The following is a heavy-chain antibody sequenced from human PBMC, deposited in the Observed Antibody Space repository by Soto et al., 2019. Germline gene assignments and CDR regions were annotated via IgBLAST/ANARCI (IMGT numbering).Heavy chain of an antibody. V-gene: IGHV4-39*01. CDR2: IYYSGST. Sequence: QLQLQESGPGLVKPSETLSLTCTVSGGSISSSSYYWGWIRQPPGKGLEWIGSIYYSGSTYYNPSLSSRVPTSLDTSQNQSSLKLSSVTAADTAVYYCARRGSSSWYGYWGQGTLVTVSS. CDR1: GGSISSSSYY. D-gene: IGHD6-13*01. CDR3: ARRGSSSWYGY. J-gene: IGHJ4*02.